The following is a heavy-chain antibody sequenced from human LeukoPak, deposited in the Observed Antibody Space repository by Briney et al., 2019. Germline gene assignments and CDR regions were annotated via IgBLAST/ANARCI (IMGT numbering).Heavy chain of an antibody. V-gene: IGHV3-21*01. D-gene: IGHD6-19*01. J-gene: IGHJ4*02. Sequence: PGGSLRLSCAASAFTFSSYSMNWVRQAPGRGLEWVSSISSSSSYIYYADSVKGRFTISRDNAKNSLYLQMNSLRAEDTAVYYCARFRSGGSRGFDYWGQGTLVTVSS. CDR2: ISSSSSYI. CDR1: AFTFSSYS. CDR3: ARFRSGGSRGFDY.